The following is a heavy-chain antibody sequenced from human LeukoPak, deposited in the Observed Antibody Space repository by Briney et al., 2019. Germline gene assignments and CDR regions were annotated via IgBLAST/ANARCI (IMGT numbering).Heavy chain of an antibody. CDR1: GYSFTSYW. Sequence: SGESLKISCKGSGYSFTSYWSGWVRQLPGKGLEWMGIIYPGDSDTRYSPSFQGQVTISADKSISTAYLQWSSLKASDTAMYYCARVDEYSSLFLGNWGQGTLVTVSS. D-gene: IGHD6-6*01. V-gene: IGHV5-51*01. J-gene: IGHJ4*02. CDR3: ARVDEYSSLFLGN. CDR2: IYPGDSDT.